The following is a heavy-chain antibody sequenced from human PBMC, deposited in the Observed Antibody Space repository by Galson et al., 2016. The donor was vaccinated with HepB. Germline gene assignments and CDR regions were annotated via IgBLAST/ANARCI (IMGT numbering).Heavy chain of an antibody. CDR2: INQDGSEK. Sequence: SLRLSCAPSGFTFSNYWMDWVRQVPAKGLEWVGNINQDGSEKSYVDSVKGRFTISRDNAKNSLYLQMNSLRAEDTAVYYCASGLRCFGHSCFHYWGQGARVTVSS. D-gene: IGHD2-15*01. CDR1: GFTFSNYW. J-gene: IGHJ4*02. V-gene: IGHV3-7*01. CDR3: ASGLRCFGHSCFHY.